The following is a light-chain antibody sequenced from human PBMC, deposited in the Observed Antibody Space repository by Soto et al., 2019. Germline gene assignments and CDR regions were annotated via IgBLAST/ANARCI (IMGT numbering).Light chain of an antibody. J-gene: IGKJ4*01. Sequence: DIQMTQSPSFVSASVGDRVTITCRASQDISKWLAWYQQKPGRAPKILIFAASTLQRGVPSRFSGSGSGTDFTLTISSLQPEESATYYCQQADSIHLTFGGGTKVDFK. V-gene: IGKV1-12*01. CDR3: QQADSIHLT. CDR2: AAS. CDR1: QDISKW.